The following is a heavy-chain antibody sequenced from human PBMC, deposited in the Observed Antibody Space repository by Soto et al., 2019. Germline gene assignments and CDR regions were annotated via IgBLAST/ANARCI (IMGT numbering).Heavy chain of an antibody. D-gene: IGHD3-22*01. J-gene: IGHJ6*02. V-gene: IGHV5-10-1*01. CDR2: IDPSDSYT. CDR3: ARWTYYYDSSGYSYYYYGMDV. CDR1: GYSFTSYW. Sequence: GESLKISCKGSGYSFTSYWISWVRQMPGKGREWMGRIDPSDSYTNYSPSFQGHVTISADKSISTAYLQWSSLKASDTAMYYCARWTYYYDSSGYSYYYYGMDVWGQGTTVTVSS.